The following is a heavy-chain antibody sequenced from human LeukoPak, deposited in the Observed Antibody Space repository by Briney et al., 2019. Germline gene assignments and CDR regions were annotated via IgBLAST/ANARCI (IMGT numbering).Heavy chain of an antibody. CDR2: MSYDGSTQ. Sequence: GGSLRLSCAASGFTFSTYAMNWVRQAPDKGLEWVAVMSYDGSTQYYADSVKGRFTISRDNFKNTLFLQMNSLRAEDTAVYYCTRDDDYWGQGTLVTVSS. CDR1: GFTFSTYA. J-gene: IGHJ4*02. CDR3: TRDDDY. V-gene: IGHV3-30*14.